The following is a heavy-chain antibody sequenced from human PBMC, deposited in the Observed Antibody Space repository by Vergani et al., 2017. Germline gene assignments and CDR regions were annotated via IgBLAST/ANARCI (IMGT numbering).Heavy chain of an antibody. CDR1: GFTFDDYA. V-gene: IGHV3-9*01. D-gene: IGHD6-13*01. Sequence: EVQLVESGGGLVQPGRSLRLSCAASGFTFDDYAMHWVRQAPGKGLEWVSGISWNSGSIGYADSVKGRFTISRDNSKNTLYLQMNSLRAEDTAVYYCARSLRIGKLGPSWGYMDVWGKGTTVTVSS. CDR3: ARSLRIGKLGPSWGYMDV. J-gene: IGHJ6*03. CDR2: ISWNSGSI.